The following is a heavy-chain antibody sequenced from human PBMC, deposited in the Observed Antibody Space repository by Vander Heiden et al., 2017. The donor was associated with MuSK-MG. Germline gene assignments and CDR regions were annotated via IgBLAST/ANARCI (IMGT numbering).Heavy chain of an antibody. D-gene: IGHD3-16*01. CDR3: AGGEGELVY. CDR1: GGSISSYY. V-gene: IGHV4-59*01. Sequence: QVQLQESGPGLVKPSETLSLTCTVSGGSISSYYWSWIRQPPGKGLEWIGYIYYSGSTNYNPPLKSRVTISVDTSKSHFSLNLGSVTAADTSVYYCAGGEGELVYWGQGTLVTVSS. J-gene: IGHJ4*02. CDR2: IYYSGST.